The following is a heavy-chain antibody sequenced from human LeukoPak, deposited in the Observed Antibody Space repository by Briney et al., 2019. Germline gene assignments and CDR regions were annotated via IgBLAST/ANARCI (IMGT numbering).Heavy chain of an antibody. CDR1: GYTFTGYY. CDR2: INPNSGGT. D-gene: IGHD2-2*03. CDR3: ARDLTGYCSSTSCYLYYFDY. Sequence: GASVKVSCKASGYTFTGYYMHWVRQAPGQGLEWMGWINPNSGGTNYAQKFQGRVTMTRDTSISTAYMELSRLRSDDTAVYYCARDLTGYCSSTSCYLYYFDYWGQGTLVIVSS. J-gene: IGHJ4*02. V-gene: IGHV1-2*02.